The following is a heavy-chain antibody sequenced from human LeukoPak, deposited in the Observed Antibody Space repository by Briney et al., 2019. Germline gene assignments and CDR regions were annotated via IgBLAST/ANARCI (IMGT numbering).Heavy chain of an antibody. CDR1: GFTFSSYG. Sequence: PGRSLRLSCAVSGFTFSSYGMHWVRQAPGKGLEWVAVISYDGSNKYYADSVKGRFTISRDNSKNTLYLQMNSLRAEDTAVYYCAKGDYGSGFGAFDIWGQGTMVTVSP. D-gene: IGHD3-10*01. CDR3: AKGDYGSGFGAFDI. J-gene: IGHJ3*02. V-gene: IGHV3-30*18. CDR2: ISYDGSNK.